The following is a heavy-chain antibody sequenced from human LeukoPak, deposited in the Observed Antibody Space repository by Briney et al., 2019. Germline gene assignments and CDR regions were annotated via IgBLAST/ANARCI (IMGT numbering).Heavy chain of an antibody. CDR1: GFTFSSYW. J-gene: IGHJ6*03. D-gene: IGHD3-3*01. CDR3: ARAETYYDFWSGYTTPYYMDV. CDR2: INSDGSST. Sequence: GGSLRLSCAASGFTFSSYWMHWVRQAPGKGLVWVSRINSDGSSTSYADSVKGRFTISRDNAKNTLYLQMNSLRAEDTAVYYCARAETYYDFWSGYTTPYYMDVWGKGTTVTVSS. V-gene: IGHV3-74*01.